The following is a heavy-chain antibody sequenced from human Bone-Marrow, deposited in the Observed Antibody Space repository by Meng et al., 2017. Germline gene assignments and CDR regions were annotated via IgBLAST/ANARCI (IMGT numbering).Heavy chain of an antibody. J-gene: IGHJ2*01. CDR3: ARVRVEYWYFDL. CDR1: GGSISSSNG. CDR2: IYHSGST. Sequence: QGWRKGRGPGPVKPSGTCSSTCAVSGGSISSSNGWRWVRQPPGKGLEWIGVIYHSGSTNYNPSLKSRVTISVDKSKNQFSLKLSSVTAADTAVYYCARVRVEYWYFDLWGRGTLVTVSS. V-gene: IGHV4-4*02.